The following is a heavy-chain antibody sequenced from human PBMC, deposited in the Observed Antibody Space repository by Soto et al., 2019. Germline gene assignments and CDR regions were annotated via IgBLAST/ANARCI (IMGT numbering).Heavy chain of an antibody. D-gene: IGHD5-18*01. CDR2: IYPGDSDT. CDR1: GYSFTSYW. V-gene: IGHV5-51*01. CDR3: AREGGYSYGSVFLGY. J-gene: IGHJ4*02. Sequence: PGESLKISCKGSGYSFTSYWVGWVRQMPGKGLEWMGIIYPGDSDTRYSPSFQGQVTISADKPISTAYLQWSSLKASDTAMYYCAREGGYSYGSVFLGYWGQGALVTVSS.